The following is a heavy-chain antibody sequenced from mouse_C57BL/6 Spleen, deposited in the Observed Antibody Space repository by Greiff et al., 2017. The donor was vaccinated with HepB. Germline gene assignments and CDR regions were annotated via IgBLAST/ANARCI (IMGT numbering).Heavy chain of an antibody. D-gene: IGHD2-5*01. CDR3: ARAHYSNPYYFDY. V-gene: IGHV1-26*01. CDR2: INPNNGGT. Sequence: EVQLQQSGPELVKPGASVKISCKASGYTFTDYYMNWVKQSHGKSLEWIGDINPNNGGTSYNQKFKGKATLTVDKSSSTAYMELRSLTSEDSAVYYCARAHYSNPYYFDYWGQGTTLTVSS. CDR1: GYTFTDYY. J-gene: IGHJ2*01.